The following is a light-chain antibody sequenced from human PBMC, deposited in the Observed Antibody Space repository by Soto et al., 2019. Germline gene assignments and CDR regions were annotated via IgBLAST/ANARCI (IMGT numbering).Light chain of an antibody. V-gene: IGKV1-5*01. Sequence: GDRVTITCRASQSITNRLAWYQQKPGKAPKVLIYDASNLEYGVPSRFSGSGSGTEFTLTISSLQPDDVATYYCQQYNEYSWTFGQGTKVDIK. J-gene: IGKJ1*01. CDR2: DAS. CDR1: QSITNR. CDR3: QQYNEYSWT.